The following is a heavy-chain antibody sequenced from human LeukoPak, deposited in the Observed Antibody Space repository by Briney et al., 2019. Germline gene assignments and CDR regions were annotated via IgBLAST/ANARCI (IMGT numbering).Heavy chain of an antibody. D-gene: IGHD3-10*01. CDR1: GFTFSSYE. J-gene: IGHJ4*02. CDR2: ISSSGGTI. CDR3: ARDRFYGSGSYAHFDY. V-gene: IGHV3-48*03. Sequence: GGSLRLSCAASGFTFSSYEMNWVRQAPGEGLEWVSYISSSGGTINYADSVKGQFTISRDNAKNSLYLQMNSLRVEDTAVYYCARDRFYGSGSYAHFDYWGQGTLVTVSS.